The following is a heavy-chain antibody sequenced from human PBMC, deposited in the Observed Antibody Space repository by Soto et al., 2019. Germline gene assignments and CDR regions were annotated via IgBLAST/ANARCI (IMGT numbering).Heavy chain of an antibody. D-gene: IGHD6-25*01. CDR2: MNPNNGNA. CDR3: ARRKERSGPYYIDL. J-gene: IGHJ4*02. CDR1: GFTFITYD. Sequence: ASVKVSCKASGFTFITYDFSWVRQAAGQGLEWMGWMNPNNGNAGFAQKFRGRINMTRNTSISTAYLELSSLRSDDSAVYFCARRKERSGPYYIDLWGQGTQVNVS. V-gene: IGHV1-8*01.